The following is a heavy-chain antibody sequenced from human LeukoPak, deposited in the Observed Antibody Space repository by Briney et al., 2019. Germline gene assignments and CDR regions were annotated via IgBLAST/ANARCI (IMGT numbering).Heavy chain of an antibody. CDR2: ISCDGSNK. V-gene: IGHV3-30*18. CDR3: AKGSGWYVS. Sequence: GGSLRLSCAASGFTFSSYGMHWVRQAPGKGLEWVAVISCDGSNKYYADSVKGRSTISRDNSKNTLYLQMNSLRAEDTAVYYCAKGSGWYVSWGQGTLVTVSS. CDR1: GFTFSSYG. D-gene: IGHD6-19*01. J-gene: IGHJ5*02.